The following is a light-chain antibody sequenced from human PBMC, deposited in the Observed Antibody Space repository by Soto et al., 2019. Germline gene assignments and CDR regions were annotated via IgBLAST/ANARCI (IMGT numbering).Light chain of an antibody. CDR1: QSIDRW. V-gene: IGKV1-5*01. Sequence: DNQMTQSPSTLSASVGDRVTISCRASQSIDRWLAWYQQMPGKAPHILIYAASTLQSGVPSRFSGSGSGTECTLTISSLQPEDVPTYYCQQLNSYPLTLTGGTKVDI. J-gene: IGKJ4*01. CDR2: AAS. CDR3: QQLNSYPLT.